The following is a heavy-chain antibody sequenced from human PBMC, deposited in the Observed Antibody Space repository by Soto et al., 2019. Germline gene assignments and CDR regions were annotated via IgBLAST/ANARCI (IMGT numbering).Heavy chain of an antibody. CDR3: ETNGLRYFDWLFSADDAFDI. Sequence: ASVKVSCKASGYTFTSYAMHWVRQAPGQRLEWMGWINAGNGNTKYSQKFQGRVTITRDTSASTAYMELSSLRSEDTAVYYCETNGLRYFDWLFSADDAFDIWGQGTMVTVSS. D-gene: IGHD3-9*01. CDR1: GYTFTSYA. V-gene: IGHV1-3*01. J-gene: IGHJ3*02. CDR2: INAGNGNT.